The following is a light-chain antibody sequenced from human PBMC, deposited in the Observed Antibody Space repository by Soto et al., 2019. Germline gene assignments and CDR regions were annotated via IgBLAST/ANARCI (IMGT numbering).Light chain of an antibody. V-gene: IGKV3-20*01. CDR2: GGS. CDR3: QQFDSSRIYS. J-gene: IGKJ2*03. Sequence: EILLTQSPGTLSLSPGETATLSCRASQSVTSTYLAWYQQRPGQSPRLIIYGGSTRATGFPDRFSGGGCGTDFTLTISRLEPEDSAVYYCHCQQFDSSRIYSFGQGTKLEI. CDR1: QSVTSTY.